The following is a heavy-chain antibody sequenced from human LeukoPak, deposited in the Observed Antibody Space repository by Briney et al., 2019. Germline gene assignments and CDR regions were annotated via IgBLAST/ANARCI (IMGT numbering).Heavy chain of an antibody. V-gene: IGHV4-34*01. D-gene: IGHD2-2*02. CDR2: INHSGST. J-gene: IGHJ4*02. CDR1: GGSFSGYY. CDR3: ARGGCCSSTSCYTASIDY. Sequence: SETLSLTCAVYGGSFSGYYWSWIRQPPGKGLEWIGEINHSGSTNYNPSLKSRVTISVDTSKNQFSLKLSSVTAADTAVYYCARGGCCSSTSCYTASIDYWGQGTLVTVSS.